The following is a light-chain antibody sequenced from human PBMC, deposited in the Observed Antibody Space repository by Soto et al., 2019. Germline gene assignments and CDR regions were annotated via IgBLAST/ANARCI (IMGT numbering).Light chain of an antibody. CDR3: QHYSTYSGT. CDR2: RAS. Sequence: DVQMAQSPSTLSASVGDRVPITCRASPSIGNRLAWFQQKPGKAPALLIYRASYLESGVPSRFSGSGSGTEFTLTISSLQPDDFSTYYCQHYSTYSGTFGPGTTVEIK. V-gene: IGKV1-5*03. J-gene: IGKJ3*01. CDR1: PSIGNR.